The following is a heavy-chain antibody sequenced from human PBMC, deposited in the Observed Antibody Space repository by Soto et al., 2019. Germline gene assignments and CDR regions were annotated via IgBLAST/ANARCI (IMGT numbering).Heavy chain of an antibody. CDR2: IDPSDSYT. Sequence: GESLKISGNGSGYSFTSYWISCVRQMPGIGLEWMGRIDPSDSYTDYSPSFQGHVTISADKSISTAYLQWSSLKASDTAMYYCASTSVAANYYYNGMDVWGQGTTVTVS. CDR1: GYSFTSYW. V-gene: IGHV5-10-1*01. J-gene: IGHJ6*02. D-gene: IGHD2-21*01. CDR3: ASTSVAANYYYNGMDV.